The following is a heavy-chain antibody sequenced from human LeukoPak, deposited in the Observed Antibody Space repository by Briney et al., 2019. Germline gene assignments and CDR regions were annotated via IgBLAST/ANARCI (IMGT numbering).Heavy chain of an antibody. J-gene: IGHJ4*02. Sequence: GASVKVSCKASGGTFSSYAISWVRQAPGQGLEWMGWINTNTGNPTYAQGFTGRFVFCLDTSVSTAYLQISSLKAEDTAVYYCVLAATLGTFDYWGQGTLVTVSS. D-gene: IGHD2-15*01. V-gene: IGHV7-4-1*02. CDR1: GGTFSSYA. CDR2: INTNTGNP. CDR3: VLAATLGTFDY.